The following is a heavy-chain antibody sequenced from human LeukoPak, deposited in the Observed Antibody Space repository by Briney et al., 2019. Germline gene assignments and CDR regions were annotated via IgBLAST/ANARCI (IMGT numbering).Heavy chain of an antibody. V-gene: IGHV7-4-1*02. D-gene: IGHD2-21*01. CDR1: GYTFTSYA. CDR3: ARDSQLWWSSYYYMDV. J-gene: IGHJ6*03. CDR2: INTNTGNP. Sequence: ASVKVSCKASGYTFTSYAMNWVRQAPGQGLEWMGWINTNTGNPTYAQGFTGRFVFSLDTSVSTAYLQISSLKAEDTAVYYCARDSQLWWSSYYYMDVWGKGTTVTVSS.